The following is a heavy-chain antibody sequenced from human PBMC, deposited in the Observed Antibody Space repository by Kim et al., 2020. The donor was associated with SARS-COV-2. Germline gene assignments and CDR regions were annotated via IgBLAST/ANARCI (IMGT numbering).Heavy chain of an antibody. CDR3: TRDPLYCGGDCYLPYFDY. CDR2: IRSKAYGGTT. Sequence: GGSLRLSCTASGFTFGDYAMSWVRQAPGKGLEWVGFIRSKAYGGTTEYAASVKGRFTISRDDSKSIAYLQMNSLKTEDTAVYYCTRDPLYCGGDCYLPYFDYWGQGTLVTVSS. CDR1: GFTFGDYA. D-gene: IGHD2-21*02. V-gene: IGHV3-49*04. J-gene: IGHJ4*02.